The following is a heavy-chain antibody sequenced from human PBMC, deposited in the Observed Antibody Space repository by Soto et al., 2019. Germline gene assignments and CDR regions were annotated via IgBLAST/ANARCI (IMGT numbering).Heavy chain of an antibody. J-gene: IGHJ6*03. Sequence: EVQLVESGGGLVQPGGSLRLSCAASGFTFSSYAMHWVRQAPGKGLEYVSAISSNGGSTYYANSVKGRFTISRDNSKNTLYLQMGSLRAEDMAVYYCARGDLNDYYYYMDVWGKGTTVTVSS. CDR1: GFTFSSYA. CDR2: ISSNGGST. CDR3: ARGDLNDYYYYMDV. D-gene: IGHD1-1*01. V-gene: IGHV3-64*01.